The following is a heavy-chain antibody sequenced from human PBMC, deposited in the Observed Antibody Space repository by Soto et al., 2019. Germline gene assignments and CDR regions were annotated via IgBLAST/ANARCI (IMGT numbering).Heavy chain of an antibody. J-gene: IGHJ6*02. D-gene: IGHD1-1*01. CDR1: GFTFSNYG. V-gene: IGHV3-30*18. CDR2: ILYDGSNK. CDR3: AKSRDAYNFYFYYGMDV. Sequence: GGSLRLSCAASGFTFSNYGMHWVRQTPGKGLEWVALILYDGSNKYYADSVKGRFTISRDNSKNTLYLQVSSLRAEDTAVYYCAKSRDAYNFYFYYGMDVWGQGTSVTVS.